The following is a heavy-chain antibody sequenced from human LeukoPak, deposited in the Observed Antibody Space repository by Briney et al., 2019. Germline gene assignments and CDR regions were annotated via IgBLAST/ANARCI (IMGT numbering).Heavy chain of an antibody. J-gene: IGHJ4*02. CDR1: GFTFSDHY. CDR3: ARWAGDGSGSLDY. CDR2: ISSGSVT. V-gene: IGHV3-11*01. D-gene: IGHD1-26*01. Sequence: PGGSLRLSSAASGFTFSDHYMSWIRQAPGKGLEWVSFISSGSVTFYADSVKGRFTLSRDNGRNSLYLQMNSLRVEDTAVYYCARWAGDGSGSLDYWGQGSLVTVSS.